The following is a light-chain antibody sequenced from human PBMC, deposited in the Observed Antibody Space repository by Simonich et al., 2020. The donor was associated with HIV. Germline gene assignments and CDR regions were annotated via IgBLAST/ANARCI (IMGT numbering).Light chain of an antibody. CDR3: QQYNSYSVT. J-gene: IGKJ4*01. CDR1: QGISSY. Sequence: DIQLTQSPSFLSASVGDSVTITCRASQGISSYLAWFQQKPGKVPKRLIYAASSLQSGVPSRFSGSGSGTEFTLTISSLQPEDFATYYCQQYNSYSVTFGGGTKVEIK. CDR2: AAS. V-gene: IGKV1-9*01.